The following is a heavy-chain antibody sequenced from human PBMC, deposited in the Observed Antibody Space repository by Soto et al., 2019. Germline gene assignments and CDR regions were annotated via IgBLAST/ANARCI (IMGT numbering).Heavy chain of an antibody. J-gene: IGHJ4*02. CDR3: PTRGGH. CDR2: IKSQADGGTT. CDR1: GFSFNDVW. D-gene: IGHD6-25*01. V-gene: IGHV3-15*01. Sequence: QLVESGGGLVKPGGSLRLSCTASGFSFNDVWMSWVRQAPGRGLEWIGRIKSQADGGTTDYAAPVNGRFSVSRDDSQNRLYLEMSGLRIEDSGIYFCPTRGGHWGQGTRVTVSS.